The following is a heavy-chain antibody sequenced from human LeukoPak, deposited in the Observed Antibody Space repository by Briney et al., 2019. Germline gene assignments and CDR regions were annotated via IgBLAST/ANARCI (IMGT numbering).Heavy chain of an antibody. CDR2: FDPEDGER. Sequence: ASVKVSCKVSGYTLTELSMHWVRQAPGKGLEWMGGFDPEDGERIYAQKFQGRVTMTTDTSTSTAYMELRSLRSDDTAVYYCARDLEWEQHNAFDIWGQGTMVTVSS. CDR1: GYTLTELS. J-gene: IGHJ3*02. V-gene: IGHV1-24*01. CDR3: ARDLEWEQHNAFDI. D-gene: IGHD1-26*01.